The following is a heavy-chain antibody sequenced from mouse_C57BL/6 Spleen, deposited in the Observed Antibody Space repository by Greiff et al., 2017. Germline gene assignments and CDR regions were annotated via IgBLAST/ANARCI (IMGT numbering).Heavy chain of an antibody. D-gene: IGHD2-2*01. Sequence: QVQLQQSGAELVKPGASVKMSCKASGYTFTSYWITWVKQRPGQGLEWIGDIYPGSGSTNYNEKFKSKATLTVDTSSSTAYMQLSSLTSEDSSVYYGARRGWLRGYFDYWGQGTTLTVSS. J-gene: IGHJ2*01. CDR2: IYPGSGST. CDR3: ARRGWLRGYFDY. CDR1: GYTFTSYW. V-gene: IGHV1-55*01.